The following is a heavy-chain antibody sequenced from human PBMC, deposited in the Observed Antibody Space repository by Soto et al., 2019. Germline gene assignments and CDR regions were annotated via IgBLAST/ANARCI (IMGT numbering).Heavy chain of an antibody. CDR2: ISAYNGNT. J-gene: IGHJ4*01. V-gene: IGHV1-18*01. D-gene: IGHD3-22*01. CDR1: RYTFTSSG. CDR3: ARDWIPDYYYDSSGYYPFDY. Sequence: ASVKLSCKASRYTFTSSGISWVRQAPGQGLEWMGWISAYNGNTNYAQKLQGRVTMTTDTSTSTAYMELRSLRSDDTAVYYCARDWIPDYYYDSSGYYPFDYWGQ.